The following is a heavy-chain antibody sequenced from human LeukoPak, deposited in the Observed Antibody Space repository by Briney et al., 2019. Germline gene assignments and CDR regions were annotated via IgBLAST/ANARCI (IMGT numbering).Heavy chain of an antibody. CDR1: GFTFSSYA. D-gene: IGHD2-2*01. CDR2: ISDSGGST. J-gene: IGHJ4*02. Sequence: GGSLRLSCAASGFTFSSYAMSWVRQAPGKGLEWVSGISDSGGSTYYADSVKGRFTISRDNSKNTLYLQMNSLRAEDTAVYYCARDPVSTSGEGYFDYWGQGTLVTVSS. CDR3: ARDPVSTSGEGYFDY. V-gene: IGHV3-23*01.